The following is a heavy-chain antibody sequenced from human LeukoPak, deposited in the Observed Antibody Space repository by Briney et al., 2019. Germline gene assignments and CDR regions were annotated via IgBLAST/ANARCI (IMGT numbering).Heavy chain of an antibody. D-gene: IGHD6-19*01. CDR1: GGSISSSSYY. Sequence: KPSETLSLTCTVSGGSISSSSYYGGWIRQPPGKGLEWIGGISYSGSTYYNPSLKSRVTISVDTSRNQFSLKLNSVTAADTAVYHCARHSSYTSGWFQDYWGQGTLVSVSS. CDR3: ARHSSYTSGWFQDY. V-gene: IGHV4-39*01. J-gene: IGHJ4*02. CDR2: ISYSGST.